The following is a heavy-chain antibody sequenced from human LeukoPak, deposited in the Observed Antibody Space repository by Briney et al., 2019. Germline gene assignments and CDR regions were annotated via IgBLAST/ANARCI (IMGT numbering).Heavy chain of an antibody. CDR3: AKLSTMTTYGYFDY. V-gene: IGHV3-23*01. J-gene: IGHJ4*02. CDR2: ISGSGGST. CDR1: GFTFSSYA. Sequence: GGSLRLSCAASGFTFSSYAMSWVRQAPGKGLEWVSAISGSGGSTYYADSVKGRFAISRDNSKNTLYLQMNSLRAEDTAVYYCAKLSTMTTYGYFDYWGQGTLVTVSS. D-gene: IGHD4-17*01.